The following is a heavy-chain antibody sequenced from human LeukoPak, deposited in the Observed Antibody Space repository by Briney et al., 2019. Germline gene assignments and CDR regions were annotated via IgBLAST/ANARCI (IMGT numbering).Heavy chain of an antibody. D-gene: IGHD3/OR15-3a*01. V-gene: IGHV4-38-2*02. CDR2: IYHSGYT. Sequence: PSETLSLTCSVSRYSIRSDYYWGWIRQPPGKGLEWIASIYHSGYTYYNASLKSRVTLSVDTSKNQFSLRLTSVTAADTAVYYCARQTGSGLFILPGGQGTLVTVSS. CDR1: RYSIRSDYY. CDR3: ARQTGSGLFILP. J-gene: IGHJ4*02.